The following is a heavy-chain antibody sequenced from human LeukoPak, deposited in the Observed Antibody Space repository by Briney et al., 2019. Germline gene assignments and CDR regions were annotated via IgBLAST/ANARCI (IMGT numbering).Heavy chain of an antibody. D-gene: IGHD4-11*01. V-gene: IGHV1-2*02. CDR1: GYTFTGYF. J-gene: IGHJ4*02. CDR2: INPNSGGT. CDR3: ARLSNSWSTYFHY. Sequence: GASVKVSCKASGYTFTGYFIHWVRQAPGQGLEWMGWINPNSGGTNYAQNFQGRVTMTRDTSISTVYMELSRLKSDDTAVYYCARLSNSWSTYFHYWGQGTLVTVSS.